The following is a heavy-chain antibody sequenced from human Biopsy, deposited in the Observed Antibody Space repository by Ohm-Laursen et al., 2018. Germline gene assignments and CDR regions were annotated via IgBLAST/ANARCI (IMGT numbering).Heavy chain of an antibody. Sequence: RSLRLSCAASGFTFSNSGMHWVRQAPGKGLEWVAAISYDGSKTDYGDSVKGRLNISRDNSKNTLDLQMSSLRVEDTAVYFCAKDEGTFNFYYYGMDVWGQGTTVTVSS. CDR3: AKDEGTFNFYYYGMDV. CDR1: GFTFSNSG. D-gene: IGHD2/OR15-2a*01. CDR2: ISYDGSKT. J-gene: IGHJ6*02. V-gene: IGHV3-30*18.